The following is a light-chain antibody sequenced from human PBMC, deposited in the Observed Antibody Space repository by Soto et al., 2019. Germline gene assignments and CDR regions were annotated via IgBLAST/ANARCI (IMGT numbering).Light chain of an antibody. CDR3: QQYNNWPLT. J-gene: IGKJ4*01. CDR2: DAS. V-gene: IGKV3-15*01. Sequence: IVVTQSPATLSVSPGEGVTLSCRASQGVGSNLAWYQQRPGQAPRLLIYDASTRATGIPDRFSGSGSGTEFPLTISSLQSEDFAVYYCQQYNNWPLTFGGGTKVEIK. CDR1: QGVGSN.